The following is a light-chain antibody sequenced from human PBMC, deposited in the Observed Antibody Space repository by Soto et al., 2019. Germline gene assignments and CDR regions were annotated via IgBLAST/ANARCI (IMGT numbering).Light chain of an antibody. Sequence: EIVLTQSPATLSLSPGERATLSCRASQSVSSYLAWYQQKPGQAPRLLIYDASNRATGIPARFSGSGSGTDFTLTISSLEPEYFAVYYCQQRSNWPLLTVGGGTNVEIK. CDR3: QQRSNWPLLT. CDR2: DAS. J-gene: IGKJ4*01. CDR1: QSVSSY. V-gene: IGKV3-11*01.